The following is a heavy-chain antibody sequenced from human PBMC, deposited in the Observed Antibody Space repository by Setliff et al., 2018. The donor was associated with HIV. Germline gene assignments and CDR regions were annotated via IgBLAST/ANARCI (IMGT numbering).Heavy chain of an antibody. J-gene: IGHJ4*02. Sequence: GEPFNGFYWTWIRQPPGKGLEWIGDVNPTGRPNYSPSLKSRVTMSLDTSKNQFSLNLKSVTAADTALYYCATTGQGRAYFDFWGQGSLVTVSS. CDR2: VNPTGRP. V-gene: IGHV4-34*01. CDR3: ATTGQGRAYFDF. D-gene: IGHD2-21*01. CDR1: GEPFNGFY.